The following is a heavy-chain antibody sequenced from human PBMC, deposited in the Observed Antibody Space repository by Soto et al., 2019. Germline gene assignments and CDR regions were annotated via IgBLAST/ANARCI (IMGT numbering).Heavy chain of an antibody. CDR1: GGSVSSGSYY. Sequence: PSETLSLTCTVSGGSVSSGSYYWNWIRQPPGKGMEWIGYIYYTGGTNYNPSLKSRVTMSVDTSKNQFSLKLSSVTAAVTAVYYCARVRKEAAHWGFDSWGQGTLVTVSS. V-gene: IGHV4-61*01. CDR3: ARVRKEAAHWGFDS. D-gene: IGHD7-27*01. CDR2: IYYTGGT. J-gene: IGHJ4*02.